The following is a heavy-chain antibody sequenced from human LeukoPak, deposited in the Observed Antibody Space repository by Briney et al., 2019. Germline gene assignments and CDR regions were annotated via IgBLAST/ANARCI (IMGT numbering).Heavy chain of an antibody. D-gene: IGHD2-21*02. CDR3: ANLGTEIAVVTGVDAFDI. CDR2: IRSKTNNYAT. V-gene: IGHV3-73*01. J-gene: IGHJ3*02. CDR1: GFTFSSSA. Sequence: GGSLRLSCAASGFTFSSSALHWVSQASGKGLEWIGRIRSKTNNYATTYAASVTGRFTISRDDAENTAYPQMISLRAEDTAVYYCANLGTEIAVVTGVDAFDIWGQGTMVTVSS.